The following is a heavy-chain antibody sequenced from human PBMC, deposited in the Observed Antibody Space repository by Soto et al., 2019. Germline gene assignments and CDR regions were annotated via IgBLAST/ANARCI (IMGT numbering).Heavy chain of an antibody. CDR2: IYHTGKT. D-gene: IGHD2-2*01. Sequence: SEPLSLTCTVSGYAISIRGYYWTWIRQHPGKGLEWIGYIYHTGKTYYNPSLESRVTMSVDTSKNQFSLKLASVTAADPAVYYCARDGSSTATWIDPWGQGTLVTSPQ. CDR1: GYAISIRGYY. J-gene: IGHJ5*02. CDR3: ARDGSSTATWIDP. V-gene: IGHV4-31*03.